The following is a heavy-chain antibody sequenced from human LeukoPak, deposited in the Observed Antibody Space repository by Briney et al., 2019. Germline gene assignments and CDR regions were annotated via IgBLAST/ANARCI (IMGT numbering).Heavy chain of an antibody. D-gene: IGHD2-15*01. CDR2: IYPSDSDT. V-gene: IGHV5-51*01. CDR3: ARSQGYCSGGTCYSSPADASDI. CDR1: GYQFSSYW. Sequence: GESLKISCQGSGYQFSSYWIGWVRQMPGKGLEWMGIIYPSDSDTRYSPSLQGQVTMSADKSISTAYLQWSSLKASDTAMYYCARSQGYCSGGTCYSSPADASDIWGQGTMVTVSS. J-gene: IGHJ3*02.